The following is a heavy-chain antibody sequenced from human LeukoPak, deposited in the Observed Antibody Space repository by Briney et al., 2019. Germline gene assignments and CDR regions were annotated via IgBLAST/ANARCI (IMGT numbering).Heavy chain of an antibody. D-gene: IGHD2-2*01. CDR2: ISGSGGST. CDR3: AKSPSAASGNGDY. Sequence: GGSLRLSCAASGFTFSSYAMSWVRQAPGKGLELVSAISGSGGSTYYADSVKSRFTISRDNSKNTLYLQMNSLRAEDTAVYYCAKSPSAASGNGDYWGEGALVTVSS. J-gene: IGHJ4*02. V-gene: IGHV3-23*01. CDR1: GFTFSSYA.